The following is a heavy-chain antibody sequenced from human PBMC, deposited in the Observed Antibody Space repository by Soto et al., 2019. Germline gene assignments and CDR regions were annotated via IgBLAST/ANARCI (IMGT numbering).Heavy chain of an antibody. J-gene: IGHJ4*02. CDR1: GYTFTSYA. D-gene: IGHD5-18*01. Sequence: QVQLAQSGAEVKKPGASVKVSCKASGYTFTSYAMHWVRQAPGQRLEWMGWINAGNGNTKYSQKFQGRATITRDTSQSKAYMELSSLRPEAPAVYYCPSDPGYSYGYNWGQGTLVTVSS. CDR3: PSDPGYSYGYN. CDR2: INAGNGNT. V-gene: IGHV1-3*01.